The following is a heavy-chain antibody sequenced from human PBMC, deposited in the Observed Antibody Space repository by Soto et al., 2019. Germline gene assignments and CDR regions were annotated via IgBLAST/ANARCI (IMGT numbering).Heavy chain of an antibody. D-gene: IGHD2-15*01. CDR2: IDPSDSYT. J-gene: IGHJ6*02. V-gene: IGHV5-10-1*01. CDR3: ARRDCSGVRCYSYYYYGMDV. Sequence: GESLKISCKGSGYSFTSYWISWVRQMPGKGLEWMGRIDPSDSYTNYSPSFQGHVTISADKSISTAYLQWSSLKASDTAMYYCARRDCSGVRCYSYYYYGMDVWGQGTSVTVS. CDR1: GYSFTSYW.